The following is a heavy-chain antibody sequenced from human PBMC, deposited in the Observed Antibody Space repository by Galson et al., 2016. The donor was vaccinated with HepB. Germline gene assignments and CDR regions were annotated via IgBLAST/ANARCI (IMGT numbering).Heavy chain of an antibody. CDR3: ARQGRYHFESKGDY. CDR2: IDPSAYDT. V-gene: IGHV5-10-1*01. J-gene: IGHJ4*02. Sequence: QSGAEVKKPGESLKIFCTASGYTFTTYWITWVRQVPGKGLEWVGRIDPSAYDTNYNPSLFGQVTISTDRSISTAYLQWSSLKASDSAIYYCARQGRYHFESKGDYWGPGTLVTVSS. D-gene: IGHD3-3*02. CDR1: GYTFTTYW.